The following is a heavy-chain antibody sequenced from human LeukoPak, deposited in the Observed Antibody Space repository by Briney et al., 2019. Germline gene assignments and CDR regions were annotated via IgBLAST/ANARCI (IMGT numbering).Heavy chain of an antibody. CDR3: ARDTRSQFRIVGGVGY. J-gene: IGHJ4*02. V-gene: IGHV1-2*02. CDR1: GYTFTGYY. Sequence: GASVKVSCKASGYTFTGYYMHWVRQAPGQGLEWMGWINPNSGGTNYAQKFQGRVTMTRDTSISTAYMELSRLRSDDTAVYYCARDTRSQFRIVGGVGYWGQGTLVTVSS. CDR2: INPNSGGT. D-gene: IGHD1-26*01.